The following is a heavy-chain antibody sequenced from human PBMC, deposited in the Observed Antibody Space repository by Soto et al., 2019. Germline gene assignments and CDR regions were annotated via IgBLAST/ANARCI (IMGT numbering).Heavy chain of an antibody. CDR3: ARGRSSSWNYYGMDV. J-gene: IGHJ6*02. V-gene: IGHV4-61*01. CDR2: IYYSGST. Sequence: SETLSLTCTASGGSVSSGSYYWSWIRQPPGKGLEWIGYIYYSGSTNYNPSLKSRVTISVDTSKNQFSLKLSSVTAADTAVYYCARGRSSSWNYYGMDVWGQGTTVTVSS. CDR1: GGSVSSGSYY. D-gene: IGHD6-13*01.